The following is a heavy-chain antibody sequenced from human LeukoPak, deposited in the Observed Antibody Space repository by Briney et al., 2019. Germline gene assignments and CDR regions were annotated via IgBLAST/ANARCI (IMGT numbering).Heavy chain of an antibody. J-gene: IGHJ4*02. Sequence: SGPTLVKPTQTLTLTCTFSGFSLSTSGVGVGWIRQPPGKALEWPALIYWDDDKLYSPSLKSRLTITKDTSKTQVVLTMTNMDPVDTATYYCAHRSSEGIGGTFDYWGQGTLVTVSS. D-gene: IGHD1-26*01. V-gene: IGHV2-5*02. CDR2: IYWDDDK. CDR1: GFSLSTSGVG. CDR3: AHRSSEGIGGTFDY.